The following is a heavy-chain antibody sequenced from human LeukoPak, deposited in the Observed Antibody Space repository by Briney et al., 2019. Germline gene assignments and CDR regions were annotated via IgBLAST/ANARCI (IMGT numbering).Heavy chain of an antibody. J-gene: IGHJ4*02. CDR2: INPNSGGT. CDR1: GYTITGYY. D-gene: IGHD3-22*01. V-gene: IGHV1-2*02. Sequence: ASVKVSCKASGYTITGYYMHWVRQAPGQGLEWMGWINPNSGGTNYAQKFQGRVTMTRDTSISTAYMELSRLRSDDTAVYYCARLSVYYDSSGLVYWGQGTLVTVSS. CDR3: ARLSVYYDSSGLVY.